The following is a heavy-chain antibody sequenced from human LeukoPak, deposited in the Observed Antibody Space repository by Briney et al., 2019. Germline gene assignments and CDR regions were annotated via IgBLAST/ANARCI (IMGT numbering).Heavy chain of an antibody. D-gene: IGHD5-24*01. Sequence: ASVKVSCKASGYTFTDFYMHWVRQAPGQGLEWMGWINPNSGGTNYAQKFQGRVTMTRDTSISTAYMEVSRLRYDDTAVYYCARDMRWLGSHWGQGTLVTVS. CDR2: INPNSGGT. CDR1: GYTFTDFY. CDR3: ARDMRWLGSH. V-gene: IGHV1-2*02. J-gene: IGHJ4*02.